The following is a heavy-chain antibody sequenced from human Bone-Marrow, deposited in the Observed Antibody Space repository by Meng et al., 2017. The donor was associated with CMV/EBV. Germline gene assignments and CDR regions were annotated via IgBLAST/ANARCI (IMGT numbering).Heavy chain of an antibody. CDR2: IKQDGSEK. Sequence: GESLKISCAASGFTFSSYWISWVRQAPGKGLEWVANIKQDGSEKYYVDSVKGRFTISRDNAKKSMYLQMHSLKAEDTAMYYCANSPVALYWCPGATVTCSS. J-gene: IGHJ6*02. CDR3: ANSPVALY. CDR1: GFTFSSYW. D-gene: IGHD4-23*01. V-gene: IGHV3-7*01.